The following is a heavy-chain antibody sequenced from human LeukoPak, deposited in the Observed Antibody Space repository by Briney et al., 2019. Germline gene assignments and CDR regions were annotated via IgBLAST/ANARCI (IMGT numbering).Heavy chain of an antibody. D-gene: IGHD6-13*01. V-gene: IGHV1-2*02. J-gene: IGHJ6*03. CDR3: ARVESSSWYHYYYYMDV. Sequence: GASVKVSCKASGYTFNGYYMHWVRQAPGQGLEWMGWINPNSGGTNYAQKLQGRVTMTTDTSTSTAYMELRSLRSDDTAVYYCARVESSSWYHYYYYMDVWGKGTTVTISS. CDR1: GYTFNGYY. CDR2: INPNSGGT.